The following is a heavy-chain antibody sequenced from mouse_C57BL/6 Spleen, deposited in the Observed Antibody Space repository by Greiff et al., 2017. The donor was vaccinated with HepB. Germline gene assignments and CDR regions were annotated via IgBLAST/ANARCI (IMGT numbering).Heavy chain of an antibody. CDR1: GYAFSSYW. CDR3: ARRGGIYGNYDAFDY. J-gene: IGHJ2*01. V-gene: IGHV1-80*01. CDR2: IYPGDGDT. D-gene: IGHD2-1*01. Sequence: QVQLQQSGAELVKPGASVKISCKASGYAFSSYWMNWVKQRPGKGLEWIGQIYPGDGDTNYNGKFKGKATLTADKSSSTAYMQLSSLTSEDSAVYFCARRGGIYGNYDAFDYWGQGTTLTVSS.